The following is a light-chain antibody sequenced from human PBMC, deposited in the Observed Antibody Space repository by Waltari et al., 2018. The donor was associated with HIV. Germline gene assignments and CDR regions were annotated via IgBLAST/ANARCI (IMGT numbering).Light chain of an antibody. CDR1: QAISNS. V-gene: IGKV1-NL1*01. CDR3: QQYFSPPPLT. J-gene: IGKJ4*01. Sequence: DIQMTQSPSSLSASVGDRVTITCRASQAISNSLAWYQQKPGKAPKLLLYAASRLESGVPSRFSGSRSGTDYALTISSLQPEDFAVYYYQQYFSPPPLTFGGGTKVEIK. CDR2: AAS.